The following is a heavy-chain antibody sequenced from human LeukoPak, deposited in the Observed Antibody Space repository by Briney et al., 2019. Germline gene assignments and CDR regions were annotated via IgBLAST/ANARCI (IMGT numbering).Heavy chain of an antibody. CDR1: GGTFSSYA. CDR3: ARDLQASRGYFDY. V-gene: IGHV1-69*05. D-gene: IGHD3-10*01. J-gene: IGHJ4*02. CDR2: IFPIFGTA. Sequence: SVKVSCKASGGTFSSYAISWVRQAPGQGLEWMGRIFPIFGTANYAQKFQGRVTITTDESTSTAYMELSSLRSEDTAVYYCARDLQASRGYFDYWGQGTLVTVSS.